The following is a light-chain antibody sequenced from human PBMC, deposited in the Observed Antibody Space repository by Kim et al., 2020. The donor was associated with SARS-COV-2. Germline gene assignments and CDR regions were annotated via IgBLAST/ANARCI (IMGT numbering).Light chain of an antibody. J-gene: IGKJ1*01. Sequence: ASVGDIVTVTCRASQSIIKYLNLYPHKPCRAPQLLFYAASTLQNSFPSMFSGGCSVTDFTLTISSLRPEGLATYYCQQSYSTLLTFGQGTKVDI. CDR2: AAS. CDR3: QQSYSTLLT. CDR1: QSIIKY. V-gene: IGKV1-39*01.